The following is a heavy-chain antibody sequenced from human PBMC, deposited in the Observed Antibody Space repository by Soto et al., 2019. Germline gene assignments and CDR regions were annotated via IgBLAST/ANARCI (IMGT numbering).Heavy chain of an antibody. CDR3: ARAERRCCSISTCYIFDY. V-gene: IGHV4-61*01. D-gene: IGHD2-2*02. Sequence: SETLSLTCIVSGDSVSSNRYYWTWIRQPPGKGLEWIGYTAYTGSTKYNPSLKSRVTISVDTSKNQFSLKVSSVTAADTAVYYCARAERRCCSISTCYIFDYWGQGTQVTVSS. CDR1: GDSVSSNRYY. CDR2: TAYTGST. J-gene: IGHJ4*02.